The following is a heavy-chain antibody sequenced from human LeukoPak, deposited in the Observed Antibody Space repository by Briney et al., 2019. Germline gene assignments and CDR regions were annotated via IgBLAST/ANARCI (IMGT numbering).Heavy chain of an antibody. V-gene: IGHV3-23*01. Sequence: PGGSLRLSCAASGFTFSSYAMSWVRQAPGKGLEWVSAISGSGGSTYYADSVKGRFTISRDNSKNTLYLQMNSLRAEDTAVYYCAKDFPSAYSSGQTYFDYWGQGTLVTVSS. CDR2: ISGSGGST. D-gene: IGHD6-19*01. CDR1: GFTFSSYA. CDR3: AKDFPSAYSSGQTYFDY. J-gene: IGHJ4*02.